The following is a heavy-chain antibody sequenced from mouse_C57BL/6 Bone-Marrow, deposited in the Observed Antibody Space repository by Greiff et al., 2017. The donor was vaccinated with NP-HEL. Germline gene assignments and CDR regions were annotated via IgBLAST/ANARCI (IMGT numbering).Heavy chain of an antibody. CDR1: GYTFTSYW. J-gene: IGHJ4*01. CDR3: AREGTTVVATKGYYYAMDY. V-gene: IGHV1-7*01. D-gene: IGHD1-1*01. Sequence: VQLQESGAELAKPGASVKLSCKASGYTFTSYWMHWVKQRPGQGLEWIGYINPSSGYTKYNQKFKDKATLTADKSSSTAYMQLSSLTYEDSAVYYCAREGTTVVATKGYYYAMDYWGQGTSVTVSS. CDR2: INPSSGYT.